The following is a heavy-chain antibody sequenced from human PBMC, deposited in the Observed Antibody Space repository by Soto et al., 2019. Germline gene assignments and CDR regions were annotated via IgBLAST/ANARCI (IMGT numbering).Heavy chain of an antibody. CDR3: ATWVDYGDFEGFDF. Sequence: QGQLLQSGAEVKKPGASVKVSCKTSGYSFTDYKLHWVRQAPGQGLEWMGWVDPNGGGSNSAQKFQGPVTMTWDTSITTAYLDLTRLTTNDTATYFCATWVDYGDFEGFDFWGQGTLVTVSS. CDR2: VDPNGGGS. V-gene: IGHV1-2*02. J-gene: IGHJ4*02. D-gene: IGHD4-17*01. CDR1: GYSFTDYK.